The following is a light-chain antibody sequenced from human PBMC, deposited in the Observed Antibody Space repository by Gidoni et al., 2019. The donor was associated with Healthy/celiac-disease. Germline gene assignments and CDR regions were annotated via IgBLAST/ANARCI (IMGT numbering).Light chain of an antibody. V-gene: IGKV1-39*01. Sequence: DIQMTQYQSSLSASVGDRVTITCRASQSISSYLNWYQQKPGKAPKLLIYAASSLQSGVPSRFSGSGSGTDFTLTISSLQPEDFATYYCQQSYSTLALTFGGGTKVEIK. CDR3: QQSYSTLALT. J-gene: IGKJ4*01. CDR2: AAS. CDR1: QSISSY.